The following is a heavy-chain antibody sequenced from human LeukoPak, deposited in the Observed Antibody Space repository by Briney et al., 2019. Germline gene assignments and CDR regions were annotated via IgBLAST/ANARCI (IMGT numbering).Heavy chain of an antibody. Sequence: SETLSLTCAVSGGSISSGGYSWSWIRQPPGKGLEWIGYIYHRGSTYYNPSLKSRVTISVDRSKNQFSLKLSSVTAADTAVYYCAGMVRGVISMAFDYWGQGTLVTVSS. D-gene: IGHD3-10*01. V-gene: IGHV4-30-2*01. CDR2: IYHRGST. CDR1: GGSISSGGYS. J-gene: IGHJ4*02. CDR3: AGMVRGVISMAFDY.